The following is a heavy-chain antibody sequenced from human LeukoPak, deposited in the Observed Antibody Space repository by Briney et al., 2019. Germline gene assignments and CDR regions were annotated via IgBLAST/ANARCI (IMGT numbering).Heavy chain of an antibody. CDR1: GYTFTNYW. V-gene: IGHV5-51*01. D-gene: IGHD5-12*01. CDR3: ARRAYSHEWFDP. J-gene: IGHJ5*02. CDR2: IYPGDSDT. Sequence: GESLKISCKASGYTFTNYWIGWVRQMPGKGLEWMGTIYPGDSDTRYSPSFQGQVTISADKSISTAYLQCTRLKASDTAMYYCARRAYSHEWFDPWGQGTLVIVSS.